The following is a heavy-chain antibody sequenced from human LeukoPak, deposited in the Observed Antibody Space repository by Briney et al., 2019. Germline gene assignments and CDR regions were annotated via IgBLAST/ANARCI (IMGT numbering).Heavy chain of an antibody. J-gene: IGHJ4*02. V-gene: IGHV4-39*07. CDR2: IYYSGST. Sequence: SETLSLTCTVSGGSISSSSYYWGWIRQPPGKGLEWIGSIYYSGSTYYNPSLKSRVTISVDTSKNQFSLKLSSVTAADTAVYYCARVKMRLDYWGQGTLVTVSS. D-gene: IGHD5-24*01. CDR1: GGSISSSSYY. CDR3: ARVKMRLDY.